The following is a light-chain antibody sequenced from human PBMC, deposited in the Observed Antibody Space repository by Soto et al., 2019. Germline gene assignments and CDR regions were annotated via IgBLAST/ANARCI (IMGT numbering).Light chain of an antibody. CDR2: DVS. Sequence: DIQMTQSPSTLSASVGDRVTITCRASQSISSWLAWYQQKPGKAPKLLIYDVSSLESGVPSRFSGSGSGTEFTLTISSLQPDDIATYYCQQYDTSWTFGQGTKV. CDR1: QSISSW. CDR3: QQYDTSWT. J-gene: IGKJ1*01. V-gene: IGKV1-5*01.